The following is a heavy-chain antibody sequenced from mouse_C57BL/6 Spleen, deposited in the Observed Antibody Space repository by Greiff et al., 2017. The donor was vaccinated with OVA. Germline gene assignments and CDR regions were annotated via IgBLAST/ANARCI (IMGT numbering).Heavy chain of an antibody. CDR1: GYSITSGYY. CDR3: ARDRLYGYFDV. CDR2: ISYDGSN. V-gene: IGHV3-6*01. Sequence: EVKLMESGPGLVKPSQSLSLTCSVTGYSITSGYYWNWIRQFPGNKLEWMGYISYDGSNNYNPSLKNRISITRDTSKNQFFLKLNSVTTEDTATYYCARDRLYGYFDVWGTGTTVTVSS. J-gene: IGHJ1*03. D-gene: IGHD2-13*01.